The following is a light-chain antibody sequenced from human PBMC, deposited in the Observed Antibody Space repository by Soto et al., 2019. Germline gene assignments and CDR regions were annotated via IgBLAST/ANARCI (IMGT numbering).Light chain of an antibody. CDR1: SSDVGGYKY. CDR3: RSFTIISALVV. CDR2: EVS. Sequence: QSALTQPASVSGSPGQSITISCTGTSSDVGGYKYVSWYQQHPGKAPKLMIYEVSNRPSGVSNRFSGSKSGNTASLTISGLQAEDESDYYCRSFTIISALVVFGGGTKLTVL. V-gene: IGLV2-14*01. J-gene: IGLJ2*01.